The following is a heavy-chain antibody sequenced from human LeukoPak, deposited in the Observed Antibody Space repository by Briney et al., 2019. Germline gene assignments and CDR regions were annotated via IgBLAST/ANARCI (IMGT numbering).Heavy chain of an antibody. Sequence: GGSLRLSCAASGFTFSSYAMHWVRQAPGKGLEWVAVISYDGSNKYYADSVKGRFTISRDNSKNTLYLQMNSLRAEDTAVYYCARARRPYYYGSSLDYWGQGTLVTVSS. J-gene: IGHJ4*02. D-gene: IGHD3-10*01. CDR2: ISYDGSNK. V-gene: IGHV3-30*04. CDR1: GFTFSSYA. CDR3: ARARRPYYYGSSLDY.